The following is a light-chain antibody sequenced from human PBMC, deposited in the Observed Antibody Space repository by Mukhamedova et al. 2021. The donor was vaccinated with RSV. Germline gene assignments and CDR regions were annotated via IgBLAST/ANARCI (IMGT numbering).Light chain of an antibody. J-gene: IGKJ4*01. CDR1: QSVSSTL. V-gene: IGKV3-20*01. Sequence: ASQSVSSTLLAWYRQKPGQAPRLLIYGASSRASGIPDRFSGSGSGTDFTLTISRLEPEDFAVYYCGQYSISPSFGGGTMVEI. CDR2: GAS. CDR3: GQYSISPS.